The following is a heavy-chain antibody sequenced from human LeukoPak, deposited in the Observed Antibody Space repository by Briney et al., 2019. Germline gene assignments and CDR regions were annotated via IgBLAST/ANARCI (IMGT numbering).Heavy chain of an antibody. CDR2: IKSKTDGGTT. V-gene: IGHV3-15*01. Sequence: GGSLRLSCAASGFTFSNAWMSWVRQAPGKGLEWVGRIKSKTDGGTTDYAAPVKGRFTISRDDSKNTLYLQMNSLKTEDTAVYYCTADRGIAARQDLEARDYWGQGTLVTVSS. J-gene: IGHJ4*02. D-gene: IGHD6-6*01. CDR3: TADRGIAARQDLEARDY. CDR1: GFTFSNAW.